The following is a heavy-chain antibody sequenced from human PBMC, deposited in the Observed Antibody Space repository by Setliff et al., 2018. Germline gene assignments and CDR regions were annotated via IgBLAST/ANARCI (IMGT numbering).Heavy chain of an antibody. CDR3: ARDGGEY. Sequence: GGSLRLSCAASGFTFDDYAMHWVRQAPGKGLEWVSGISWNSGSIGYADSVKGRFTISRDNAKNSLYLQMNSLRAEDMAVYYCARDGGEYWGQGTLVTVSS. D-gene: IGHD3-16*01. CDR1: GFTFDDYA. V-gene: IGHV3-9*03. J-gene: IGHJ4*02. CDR2: ISWNSGSI.